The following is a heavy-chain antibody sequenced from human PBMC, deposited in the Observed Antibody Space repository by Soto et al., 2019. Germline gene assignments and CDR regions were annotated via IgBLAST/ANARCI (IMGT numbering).Heavy chain of an antibody. Sequence: SETLSLTCTVSGGSISSNGFGNCWSWIRQLPGKGLEWIGYVYHSGSTYYNPPLESRVTISVDKSKNQFSLKLMSLSAADTAVYYCGRLEGLATISYYFDYWGQGALVTVSS. J-gene: IGHJ4*02. CDR2: VYHSGST. V-gene: IGHV4-39*01. CDR3: GRLEGLATISYYFDY. D-gene: IGHD3-9*01. CDR1: GGSISSNGFGNC.